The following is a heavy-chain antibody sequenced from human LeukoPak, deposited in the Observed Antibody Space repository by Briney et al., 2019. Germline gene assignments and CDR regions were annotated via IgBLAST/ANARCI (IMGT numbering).Heavy chain of an antibody. V-gene: IGHV3-23*01. CDR3: ANSKVWAFDY. J-gene: IGHJ4*02. CDR2: VSVSGGST. Sequence: PGGSLRLSCAASGFTFSTYAMNWVRQAPGKGLEWVSAVSVSGGSTNYADSVKGRFTVSRDNSKNTLYLQMNSLRAEDTAVYYCANSKVWAFDYWGQGTLVTVSS. D-gene: IGHD1-26*01. CDR1: GFTFSTYA.